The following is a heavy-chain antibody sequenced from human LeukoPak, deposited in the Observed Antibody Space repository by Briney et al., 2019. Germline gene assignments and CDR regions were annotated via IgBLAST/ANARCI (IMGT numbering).Heavy chain of an antibody. D-gene: IGHD3-3*01. CDR3: ARSLYYDFWSGYQYYFDY. Sequence: GGSLRLSCVASGFTFSKYRMSWVRQAPGKGLEWLANIKQDGTETFYVDSVKGRFTISRDNAKNSLSLQMNSLRAEDTAVYYCARSLYYDFWSGYQYYFDYWGQGTLVTVSS. CDR1: GFTFSKYR. CDR2: IKQDGTET. V-gene: IGHV3-7*01. J-gene: IGHJ4*02.